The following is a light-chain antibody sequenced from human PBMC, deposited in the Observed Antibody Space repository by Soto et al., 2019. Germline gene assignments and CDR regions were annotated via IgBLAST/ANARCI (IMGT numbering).Light chain of an antibody. V-gene: IGKV3-20*01. CDR2: GAS. CDR3: QQYGSSPYT. J-gene: IGKJ2*01. Sequence: EIVLTQSPGTLSLSPGERATFSCRASQSVSSSYLAWYQQKPGQAPRLLIYGASSRATGIPDRFSGSGSGTDVTLTISRLESEDFAVYYCQQYGSSPYTFGQGTKLEIK. CDR1: QSVSSSY.